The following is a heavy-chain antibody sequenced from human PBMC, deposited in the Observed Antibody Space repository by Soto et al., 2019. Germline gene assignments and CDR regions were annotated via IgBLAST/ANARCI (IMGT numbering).Heavy chain of an antibody. CDR2: ISAYNGNT. J-gene: IGHJ4*02. CDR1: GYTFTSYG. V-gene: IGHV1-18*01. Sequence: ASVKVSCKASGYTFTSYGISWVRQAPGQGFEWMGWISAYNGNTNYAQKLQGRVTMTTDTSTSTAYMELRSLRSDDTAVYYCARSSYGDYVSVAVDFDYWGQGTLVTVSS. D-gene: IGHD4-17*01. CDR3: ARSSYGDYVSVAVDFDY.